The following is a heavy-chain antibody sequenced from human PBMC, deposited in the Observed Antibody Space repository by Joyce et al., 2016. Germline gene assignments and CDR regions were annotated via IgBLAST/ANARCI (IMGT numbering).Heavy chain of an antibody. CDR2: IKADGSEK. Sequence: EVQLVESGGGLVQPGGSLRLSCTASGFTFSSYWMSWVRQAPGKGLEWVAKIKADGSEKKYVDSVKGRFTISRDNVKNALYLQMNSLRVEDTAVYYCLRDCPILTGLVWGQGTTVTVSS. J-gene: IGHJ6*02. D-gene: IGHD3-9*01. CDR1: GFTFSSYW. CDR3: LRDCPILTGLV. V-gene: IGHV3-7*01.